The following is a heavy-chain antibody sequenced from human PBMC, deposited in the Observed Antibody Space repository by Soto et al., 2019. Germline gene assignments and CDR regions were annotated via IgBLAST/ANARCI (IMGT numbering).Heavy chain of an antibody. D-gene: IGHD2-21*01. V-gene: IGHV4-59*08. CDR1: GGSISSYY. CDR3: ARLISDVPYYYYYMDV. Sequence: QVQLQESGPGLVKPSETLSLTCTVSGGSISSYYWSWIRQPPGKGLEWIGYIDYSGSTNYNPSLKSRGTISVATSKNQFSLKLSSVTAADTAVYYCARLISDVPYYYYYMDVWGKGTTVTVSS. J-gene: IGHJ6*03. CDR2: IDYSGST.